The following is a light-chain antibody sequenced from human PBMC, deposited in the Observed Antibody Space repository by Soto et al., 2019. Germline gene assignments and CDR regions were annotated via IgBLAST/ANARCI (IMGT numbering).Light chain of an antibody. CDR3: QQYSSMVS. CDR2: DAS. Sequence: DIQMTQSPSSLSASVGDRVTIACQSSHDVSRNLNWLQQKPGEAPKLLIYDASNLERGVPSRFSGSWSGKYFTLIISSLQPEDVATYYYQQYSSMVSFGGGTAIEIK. CDR1: HDVSRN. J-gene: IGKJ4*01. V-gene: IGKV1-33*01.